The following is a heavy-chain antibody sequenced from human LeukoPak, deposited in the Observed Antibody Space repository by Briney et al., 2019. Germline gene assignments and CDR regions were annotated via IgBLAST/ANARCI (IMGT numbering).Heavy chain of an antibody. Sequence: GGSLRLSCAASGFTFSSYSMNWVRQAPGKGLEWVSSIRSSSDYIYYADSVKGRFTISRDHAKKSLYLQMNSLRAEDTAVYYCARADRSSFLGSGFDVWGQGTMVTVSS. V-gene: IGHV3-21*01. D-gene: IGHD6-13*01. CDR3: ARADRSSFLGSGFDV. CDR1: GFTFSSYS. CDR2: IRSSSDYI. J-gene: IGHJ3*01.